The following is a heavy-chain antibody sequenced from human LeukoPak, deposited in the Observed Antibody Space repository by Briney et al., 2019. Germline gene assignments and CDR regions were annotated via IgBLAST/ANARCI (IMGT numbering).Heavy chain of an antibody. Sequence: ASVKVSCKAFGYTFTSNYMHWVRQAPGQGPEWMGVISPSGGSTTYAQKFQGGVTLTRDMSTSTDYLELSSLRSEDTAVYYCARDNSVRDEAWWFNPWDQGTLVTVSS. D-gene: IGHD5-24*01. CDR1: GYTFTSNY. CDR2: ISPSGGST. CDR3: ARDNSVRDEAWWFNP. V-gene: IGHV1-46*01. J-gene: IGHJ5*02.